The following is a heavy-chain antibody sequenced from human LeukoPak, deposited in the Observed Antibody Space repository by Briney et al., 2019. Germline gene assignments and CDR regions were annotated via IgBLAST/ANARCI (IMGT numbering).Heavy chain of an antibody. CDR2: IGTAGDT. J-gene: IGHJ6*02. D-gene: IGHD3-10*01. V-gene: IGHV3-13*01. CDR1: GFTFSSYD. CDR3: GGWEVRADTYGMDV. Sequence: PGGSLRLSCAASGFTFSSYDMHWVRQVTGKGLEWVSAIGTAGDTYYPGSVKGRFTISRDNAKNSLYLQMNNLRAGDTAVYYCGGWEVRADTYGMDVWGQGTTVTVSS.